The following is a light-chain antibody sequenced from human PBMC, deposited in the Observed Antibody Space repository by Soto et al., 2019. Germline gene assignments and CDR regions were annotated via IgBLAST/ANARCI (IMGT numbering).Light chain of an antibody. J-gene: IGLJ1*01. Sequence: QSVLAQPASVSGTPGQSITISCTGASSDVGAYNSVSWYQQHPHRAPQVIIYSGTQRPSGVSNRFSGSTSGNAASLLISALQADDEADYFCCSSAPESTYVCGTGTKVTVL. CDR3: CSSAPESTYV. CDR2: SGT. V-gene: IGLV2-23*01. CDR1: SSDVGAYNS.